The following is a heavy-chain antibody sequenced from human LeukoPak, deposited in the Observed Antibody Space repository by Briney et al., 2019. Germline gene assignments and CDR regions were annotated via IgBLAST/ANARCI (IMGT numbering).Heavy chain of an antibody. D-gene: IGHD1-1*01. V-gene: IGHV4-59*01. CDR3: AKVAGYGRGI. J-gene: IGHJ3*02. CDR2: IYYSGST. CDR1: GGSISSYY. Sequence: PSETLSLTCTVSGGSISSYYWSWIRQPPGKGLEWIGYIYYSGSTNYNPSLKSRVTISVDTSKNQFSLKLSSVTAADTAVYYCAKVAGYGRGIWGQGTMVTVSS.